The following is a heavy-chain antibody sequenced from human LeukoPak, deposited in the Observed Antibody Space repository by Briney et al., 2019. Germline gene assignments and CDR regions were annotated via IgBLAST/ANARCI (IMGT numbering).Heavy chain of an antibody. Sequence: GGSLRLSCAASGFTFSSYAMSRVRQAPGKGLEWVSAISGSGVSTYYADSVRSWFTVSRDNSKNTLYLQMSSLRAEDTAVYYCAKDERNWNYNLASQTYDWGQGTLVTVSS. CDR1: GFTFSSYA. D-gene: IGHD1-7*01. V-gene: IGHV3-23*01. CDR2: ISGSGVST. CDR3: AKDERNWNYNLASQTYD. J-gene: IGHJ4*02.